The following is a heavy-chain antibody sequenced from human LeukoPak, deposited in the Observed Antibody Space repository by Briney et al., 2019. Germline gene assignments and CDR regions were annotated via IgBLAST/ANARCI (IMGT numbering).Heavy chain of an antibody. Sequence: GSLRLSCAASGFTVSSNYMSWVRQAPGKGLEWVSVIYSGGSTYYADSVKGGFTISRDNSKNTVYLQMNSLRAEDTALYYCARAGCSGGSCYSSHYGMDVWGQGTTVTVSS. J-gene: IGHJ6*02. CDR1: GFTVSSNY. V-gene: IGHV3-66*01. CDR2: IYSGGST. CDR3: ARAGCSGGSCYSSHYGMDV. D-gene: IGHD2-15*01.